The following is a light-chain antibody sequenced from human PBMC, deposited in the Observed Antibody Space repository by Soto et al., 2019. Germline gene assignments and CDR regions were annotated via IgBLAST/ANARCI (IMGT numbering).Light chain of an antibody. CDR3: QQLNSYPIT. CDR2: AAS. Sequence: IQLTQSPSSLSASVGDRVTITCRASQGISSYLAWYQQKPGKAPKLLIYAASTLQSGVTSRFSGSGSGTDFTLTISSLQTEDFATYYCQQLNSYPITFGHGTRLEIK. CDR1: QGISSY. J-gene: IGKJ5*01. V-gene: IGKV1-9*01.